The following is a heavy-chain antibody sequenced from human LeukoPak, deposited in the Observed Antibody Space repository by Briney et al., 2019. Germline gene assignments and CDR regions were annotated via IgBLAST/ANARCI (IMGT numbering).Heavy chain of an antibody. J-gene: IGHJ3*02. Sequence: AASVKVSCKASGYAFTSYGISWVRQVPGQGLEWMGWISAYNGNTNYAQKLQGRVTMTTDTSTSTAYMELRSLRSDDTAVYYCASCSTSCYDAFDIWGQGTMVTVSS. CDR3: ASCSTSCYDAFDI. V-gene: IGHV1-18*04. D-gene: IGHD2-2*01. CDR2: ISAYNGNT. CDR1: GYAFTSYG.